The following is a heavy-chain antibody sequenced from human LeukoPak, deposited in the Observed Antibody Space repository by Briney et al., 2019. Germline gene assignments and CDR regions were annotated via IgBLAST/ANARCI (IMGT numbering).Heavy chain of an antibody. D-gene: IGHD3-22*01. Sequence: SETLSLTCAVYGGSFSGYYWSWIRQPPGKGLEWIGEINHSGSTNYNPSLKSRVTISVDTSKNQFSLKLSSVTAADTAVYYCARGSSGYYYGDYSFDYWGQGTLVTVSS. CDR1: GGSFSGYY. CDR3: ARGSSGYYYGDYSFDY. J-gene: IGHJ4*02. V-gene: IGHV4-34*01. CDR2: INHSGST.